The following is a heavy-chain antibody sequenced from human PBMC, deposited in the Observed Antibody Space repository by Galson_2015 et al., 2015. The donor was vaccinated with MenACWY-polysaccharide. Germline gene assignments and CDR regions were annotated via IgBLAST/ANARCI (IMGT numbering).Heavy chain of an antibody. V-gene: IGHV3-7*01. Sequence: SLRLSCAASGFTFSSYWMSWVRQAPGKGLVWVANIKQDGSEKYYVDSVKGRFTISRDNAKNSLYLQMNSLRAVDTAVYYCARPAGYNWFDPWGQGTLVTVSS. J-gene: IGHJ5*02. D-gene: IGHD2-15*01. CDR2: IKQDGSEK. CDR3: ARPAGYNWFDP. CDR1: GFTFSSYW.